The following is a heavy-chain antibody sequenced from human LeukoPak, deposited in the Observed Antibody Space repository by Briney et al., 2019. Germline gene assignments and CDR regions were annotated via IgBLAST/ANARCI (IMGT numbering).Heavy chain of an antibody. D-gene: IGHD3-22*01. V-gene: IGHV3-53*01. CDR3: AREPYYYDRSGYFDY. CDR1: GFTVSSTY. CDR2: IYSGGST. Sequence: GGSLRLFCAASGFTVSSTYMTCVRQAPGKGLEWVSVIYSGGSTYYAESVKGRFTIFRDNSKNTLYLQMNSLRAEDTAVYYCAREPYYYDRSGYFDYWGQGTLVTVSS. J-gene: IGHJ4*02.